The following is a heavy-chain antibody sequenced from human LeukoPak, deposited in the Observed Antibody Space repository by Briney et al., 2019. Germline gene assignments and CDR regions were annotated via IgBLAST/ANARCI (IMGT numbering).Heavy chain of an antibody. J-gene: IGHJ3*02. CDR2: IRTRAKGYTT. Sequence: GGSLRLSCAASRFTFSDHYMDWVRQAPGKGLEWVARIRTRAKGYTTLYAPSVRDRFSISRDDSTNSVYLQMNSLKTEDTAVYFRARVGDYYDTRGFSGDAFDIWGLGTMVTVAS. CDR3: ARVGDYYDTRGFSGDAFDI. D-gene: IGHD3-22*01. CDR1: RFTFSDHY. V-gene: IGHV3-72*01.